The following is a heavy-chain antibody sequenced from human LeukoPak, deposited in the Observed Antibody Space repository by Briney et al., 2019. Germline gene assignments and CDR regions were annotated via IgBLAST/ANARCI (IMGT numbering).Heavy chain of an antibody. CDR1: GYSISSGYY. J-gene: IGHJ4*02. Sequence: SSETLPLTCAVSGYSISSGYYWGWIRPPPGKGLEWVGSIYDSGDTHYNPSLKSRVAISVDTSKNQFSLKLSSVTAADTGVYYCSRKRWFGELFLFDYWGRGTLVSVSS. D-gene: IGHD3-10*01. CDR2: IYDSGDT. V-gene: IGHV4-38-2*01. CDR3: SRKRWFGELFLFDY.